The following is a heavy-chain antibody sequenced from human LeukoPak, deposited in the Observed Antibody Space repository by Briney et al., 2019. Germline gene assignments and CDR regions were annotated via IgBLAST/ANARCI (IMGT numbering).Heavy chain of an antibody. CDR2: IRYDGNDR. CDR1: GFSFINYG. V-gene: IGHV3-30*02. J-gene: IGHJ4*02. Sequence: LPGGSLTHSCAASGFSFINYGMHWVRQAPGKGLEWVAFIRYDGNDRFYADSVRGRFTISRDTSKNTQYLHMNSLRVDDTAVYYCARRKGRGYSYGGESFDYWGQGTLVTVSS. CDR3: ARRKGRGYSYGGESFDY. D-gene: IGHD5-18*01.